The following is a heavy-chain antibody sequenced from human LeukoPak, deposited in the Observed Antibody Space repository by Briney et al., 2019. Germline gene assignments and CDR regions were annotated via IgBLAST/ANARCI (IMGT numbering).Heavy chain of an antibody. D-gene: IGHD3-22*01. CDR1: GGSISSSTYY. J-gene: IGHJ2*01. Sequence: PSETLSLTCTVSGGSISSSTYYWGWIRQPPGKGLEWIGSLYYIGSTYYNPSLNSRVTISVDTSKNQFSLKLSSVTAADTAVYYCARDSNYYDSSGYPHWYFDLWGRGTLVTVSS. V-gene: IGHV4-39*07. CDR2: LYYIGST. CDR3: ARDSNYYDSSGYPHWYFDL.